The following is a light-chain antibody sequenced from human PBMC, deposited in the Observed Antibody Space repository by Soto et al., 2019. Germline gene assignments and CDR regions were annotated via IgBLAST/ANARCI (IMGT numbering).Light chain of an antibody. CDR1: MRDVGAYNL. Sequence: QSALTQPASVSGSPGQSITISCAGTMRDVGAYNLVSWYQQHPGRAPHLIIYEVRNRPSGISFRFSGSKSGNTASLTISGLQAEDEADYYCSSYTSKSSLIFGRGTKVTVL. J-gene: IGLJ2*01. CDR3: SSYTSKSSLI. CDR2: EVR. V-gene: IGLV2-14*01.